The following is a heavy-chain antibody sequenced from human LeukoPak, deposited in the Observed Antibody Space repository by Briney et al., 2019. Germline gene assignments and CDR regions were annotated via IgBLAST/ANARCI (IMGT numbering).Heavy chain of an antibody. CDR2: ISGSGGRT. V-gene: IGHV3-23*01. D-gene: IGHD3-3*01. Sequence: PGGSLRLSCAASGFTFSSYAMSWVRQAPGKGLEWASGISGSGGRTYYADSVKGRFTISRDNSKNTLYLQMNSLRAEDTAVYYCAKEPQGGNYDSWGGYYLDYWGQGTLVTVSS. CDR3: AKEPQGGNYDSWGGYYLDY. J-gene: IGHJ4*02. CDR1: GFTFSSYA.